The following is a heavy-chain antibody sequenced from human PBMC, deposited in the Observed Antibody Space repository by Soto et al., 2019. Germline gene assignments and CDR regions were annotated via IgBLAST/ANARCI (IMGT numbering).Heavy chain of an antibody. J-gene: IGHJ5*02. CDR2: IKQSGSDR. D-gene: IGHD3-10*01. Sequence: EVQLVESGGGLVQPGGSLGLSCAASGFTFSSYWMSWVRLAPGTGLEWVAHIKQSGSDRYYVDSVRGRFTISRDNAKNSMDLQMDSLRVEDTAMYYCASVKSWAVSPWGQGTLVTVSS. V-gene: IGHV3-7*01. CDR1: GFTFSSYW. CDR3: ASVKSWAVSP.